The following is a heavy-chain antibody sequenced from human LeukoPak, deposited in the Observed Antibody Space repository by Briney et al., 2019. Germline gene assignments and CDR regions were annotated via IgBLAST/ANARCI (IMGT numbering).Heavy chain of an antibody. Sequence: PGGSLRLSCVASGFTFSNYAMSWVRQAPGKGLEWVSAITGSGTNRYYADSLKGRFTTSRDNSKNTVFQQMDSLRHEDTAIYYCVIWGDYDVLTGYYVPDYWGQGTLVTVAP. CDR3: VIWGDYDVLTGYYVPDY. D-gene: IGHD3-9*01. V-gene: IGHV3-23*01. CDR2: ITGSGTNR. CDR1: GFTFSNYA. J-gene: IGHJ4*02.